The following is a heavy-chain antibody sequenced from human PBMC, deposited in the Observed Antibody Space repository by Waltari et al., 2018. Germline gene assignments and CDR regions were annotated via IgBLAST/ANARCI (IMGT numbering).Heavy chain of an antibody. CDR1: GFPFSSYS. V-gene: IGHV3-48*01. CDR3: ARYYDIVTGSPGY. CDR2: ISSSSSTI. J-gene: IGHJ4*02. Sequence: EVQLVASGGGLVQPGGSLSLSCAASGFPFSSYSMNWVRQAPGKGLEWVSYISSSSSTIYYADSVKGRFTISRDNAKNSLYLQMNSLRAEDTAVYYCARYYDIVTGSPGYWGQGTLVTVSS. D-gene: IGHD3-9*01.